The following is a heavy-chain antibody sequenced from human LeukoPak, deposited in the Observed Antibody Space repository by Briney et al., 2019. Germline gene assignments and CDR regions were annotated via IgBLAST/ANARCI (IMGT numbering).Heavy chain of an antibody. V-gene: IGHV1-18*04. J-gene: IGHJ4*02. Sequence: ASVKVSCKASGYTFTNYYIHWVRQAPGQGLEWMGWISAYNGDTNYLQKLQGRVTMTTDTSTSTAYMELRSLTSDDTAVYYCARDHSSSGQLFDYWGQGTLVTVSS. D-gene: IGHD6-13*01. CDR3: ARDHSSSGQLFDY. CDR2: ISAYNGDT. CDR1: GYTFTNYY.